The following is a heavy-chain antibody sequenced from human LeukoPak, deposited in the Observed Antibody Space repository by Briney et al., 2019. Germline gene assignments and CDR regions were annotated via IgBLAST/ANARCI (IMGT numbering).Heavy chain of an antibody. CDR2: IYPGDSDT. V-gene: IGHV5-51*01. D-gene: IGHD2-2*01. J-gene: IGHJ3*02. CDR3: ARFKDIVVVPAASDAFDI. Sequence: GESLEISCKGSGYSFTSYWIGWVRQMPGKGLEWMGIIYPGDSDTRYSPSFQGQVTISADKSISTAYLQWSSLKASDTAMYYCARFKDIVVVPAASDAFDIWGQGTMVTVSS. CDR1: GYSFTSYW.